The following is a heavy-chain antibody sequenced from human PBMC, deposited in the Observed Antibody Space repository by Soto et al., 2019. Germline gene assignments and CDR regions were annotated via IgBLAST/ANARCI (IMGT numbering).Heavy chain of an antibody. V-gene: IGHV4-4*02. CDR1: GTSIRSTFW. D-gene: IGHD2-8*01. J-gene: IGHJ4*02. CDR2: VYHTGTT. Sequence: SETLSLTCAVSGTSIRSTFWWTWVRQPPGKGLEWIGEVYHTGTTKYNPSLKNRVTISVDKSNNQFSLELRAVTAADTAVYYCARAGGVYCTTTSCYSYFDSWGPGILVTVSS. CDR3: ARAGGVYCTTTSCYSYFDS.